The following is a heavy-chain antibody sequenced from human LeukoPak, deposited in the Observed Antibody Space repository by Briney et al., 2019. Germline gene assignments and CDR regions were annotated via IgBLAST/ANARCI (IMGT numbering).Heavy chain of an antibody. CDR3: ARAFDTVANGDY. J-gene: IGHJ4*02. Sequence: ASVKVSCKASGYTFTSYAMHWVRQAPGQRLEWMGWINAGNGNTKYSQKFQGRVTITRDTSASTAYMELSSLRSEDTAVYYRARAFDTVANGDYWGQGTLVTVSS. D-gene: IGHD2-15*01. V-gene: IGHV1-3*01. CDR1: GYTFTSYA. CDR2: INAGNGNT.